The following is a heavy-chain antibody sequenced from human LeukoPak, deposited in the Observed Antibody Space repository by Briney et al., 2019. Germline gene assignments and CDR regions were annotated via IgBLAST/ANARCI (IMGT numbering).Heavy chain of an antibody. Sequence: PGGSLRLSCAASGFTFSSYWMHWVRQAPGKGLVWVSRINSDGSSTSYADSVKGRFTISRDNAKNTLYLQMNSLRAEDTAVYHCARVRDFWSGYYHDYWGQGTLVTVSS. CDR2: INSDGSST. CDR1: GFTFSSYW. D-gene: IGHD3-3*01. CDR3: ARVRDFWSGYYHDY. J-gene: IGHJ4*02. V-gene: IGHV3-74*01.